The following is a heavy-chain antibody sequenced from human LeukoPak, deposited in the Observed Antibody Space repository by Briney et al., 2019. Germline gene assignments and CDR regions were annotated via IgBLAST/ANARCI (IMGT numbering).Heavy chain of an antibody. V-gene: IGHV4-59*01. CDR1: GGSISSYY. J-gene: IGHJ3*02. D-gene: IGHD6-19*01. CDR3: AAYSSGWYAGGVVSDAFDI. Sequence: SETLSLTCTVSGGSISSYYWSWLRQPPGKGLEWIGYIYYSGSTNYNPSLKSRVTISVDTSKNQFSLKLSSVTAADTAVYYCAAYSSGWYAGGVVSDAFDIWGQGTMVTVSS. CDR2: IYYSGST.